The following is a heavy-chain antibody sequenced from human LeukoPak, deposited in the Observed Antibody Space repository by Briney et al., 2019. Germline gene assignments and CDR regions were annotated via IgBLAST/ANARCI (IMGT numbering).Heavy chain of an antibody. CDR3: ARDPEVDVLRYFDWPSSFESYGMDV. Sequence: GGSLRLSCAASGFTFNSYAMSWVRQSPGKGLEWISYISPNGTDIYSIDSVRGRFIISRDNAKNSLYLQMNSLRAEDTAVYYCARDPEVDVLRYFDWPSSFESYGMDVWGQGTTVTVSS. V-gene: IGHV3-21*05. J-gene: IGHJ6*02. CDR2: ISPNGTDI. D-gene: IGHD3-9*01. CDR1: GFTFNSYA.